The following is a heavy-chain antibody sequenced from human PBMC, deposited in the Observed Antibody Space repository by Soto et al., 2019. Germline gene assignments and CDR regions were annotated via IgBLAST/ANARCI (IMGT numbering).Heavy chain of an antibody. V-gene: IGHV4-31*03. J-gene: IGHJ4*02. CDR1: GGCISIGGYY. D-gene: IGHD2-15*01. CDR2: IYYSGST. CDR3: ARARYGGNGFDY. Sequence: SETLCFTCTFCGGCISIGGYYWRWIRQHPGKGLEWIGYIYYSGSTYYNPSLKSRVTISVDTSKNQFSLKLSSVTAADTAVYYCARARYGGNGFDYWGQGTLVTVSS.